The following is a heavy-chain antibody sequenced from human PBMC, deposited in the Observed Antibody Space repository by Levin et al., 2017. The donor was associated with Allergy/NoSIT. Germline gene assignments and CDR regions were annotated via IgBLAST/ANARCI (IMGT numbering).Heavy chain of an antibody. CDR2: IIPIFGTA. V-gene: IGHV1-69*01. D-gene: IGHD4-17*01. Sequence: KISCKASGGTFSSYAISWVRQAPGQGLEWMGGIIPIFGTANYAQKFQGRVTITADESTSTAYMELSSLRSEDTAVYYCARQADYAQRWFDPWGQGTLVTVSS. CDR3: ARQADYAQRWFDP. CDR1: GGTFSSYA. J-gene: IGHJ5*02.